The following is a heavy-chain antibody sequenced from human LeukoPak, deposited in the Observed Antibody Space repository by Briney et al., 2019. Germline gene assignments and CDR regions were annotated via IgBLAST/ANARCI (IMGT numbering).Heavy chain of an antibody. V-gene: IGHV4-39*01. Sequence: SETLSLTCTVSGGSISSSSYYWGWVRQPPGKGLEWIGSIYYSGSTYYNPSLKSRVTISVDTSKDQFSLKLSSVTAADTAVYYCARQAYYYDRSGYRRPGVKLTPNWFDPWGQGTLVTVSS. D-gene: IGHD3-22*01. J-gene: IGHJ5*02. CDR1: GGSISSSSYY. CDR2: IYYSGST. CDR3: ARQAYYYDRSGYRRPGVKLTPNWFDP.